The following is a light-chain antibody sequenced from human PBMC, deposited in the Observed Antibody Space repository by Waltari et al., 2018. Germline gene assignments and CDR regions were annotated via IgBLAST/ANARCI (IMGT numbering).Light chain of an antibody. CDR1: ENLNNY. Sequence: DIQMTQSPSSLSASVGDRVTITCRASENLNNYLNWYQQKPGKAPKLLIYKTSSLLGGVPSRFSGSGSGTDYTFTISSLQSEDVATYYCQHNYGTPRTFGQGTKVEIK. CDR3: QHNYGTPRT. CDR2: KTS. J-gene: IGKJ1*01. V-gene: IGKV1-39*01.